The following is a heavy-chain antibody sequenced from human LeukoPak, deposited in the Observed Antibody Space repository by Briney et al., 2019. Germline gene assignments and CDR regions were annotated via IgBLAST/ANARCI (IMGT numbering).Heavy chain of an antibody. V-gene: IGHV4-39*01. J-gene: IGHJ4*02. D-gene: IGHD2-21*02. CDR3: TRYGDRNNREFDD. Sequence: SEPLSLTCTVSSGPISRYYWGWLPQPPGEGVEWVGSYYYSGSNYYHPSRKSRVTISVDTSKYPFSLKLNPVTAADAAVYYCTRYGDRNNREFDDWGQGTLVTVSS. CDR2: YYYSGSN. CDR1: SGPISRYY.